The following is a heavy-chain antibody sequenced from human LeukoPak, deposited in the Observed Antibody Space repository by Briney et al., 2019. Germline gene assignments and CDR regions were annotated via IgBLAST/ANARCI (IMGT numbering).Heavy chain of an antibody. CDR3: ARGTGIAAAGQLFDY. Sequence: PSQTLSLTCTVSGGSISSGGYYWSWIRQPPGKGLEWIGYIYHSGSTYYNPSLKSRVTISVDRSKNQFSLKLSSVTAADTAVYYCARGTGIAAAGQLFDYWGQGTLVTVSS. CDR2: IYHSGST. D-gene: IGHD6-13*01. V-gene: IGHV4-30-2*01. J-gene: IGHJ4*02. CDR1: GGSISSGGYY.